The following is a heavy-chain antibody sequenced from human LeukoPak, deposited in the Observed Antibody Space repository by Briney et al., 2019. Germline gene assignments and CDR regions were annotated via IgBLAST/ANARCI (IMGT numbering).Heavy chain of an antibody. V-gene: IGHV3-30-3*01. CDR2: ISYDGSNK. CDR1: GFTFSSYA. CDR3: ARDTKGWGATTIDY. J-gene: IGHJ4*02. D-gene: IGHD1-26*01. Sequence: PGGSLRLSCSASGFTFSSYAMHWVRQAPGKGLEWVAVISYDGSNKYYADSVKGRFTISRDNSKNTLYLQMNSLRAEDTAVYYCARDTKGWGATTIDYWGQGTLVTVSS.